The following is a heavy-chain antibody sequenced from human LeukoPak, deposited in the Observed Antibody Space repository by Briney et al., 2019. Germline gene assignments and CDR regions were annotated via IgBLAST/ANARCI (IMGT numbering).Heavy chain of an antibody. D-gene: IGHD6-6*01. Sequence: SETLSLTCAVYGGSFSGYYWSWIRQPPGKGLEWIGEINHSGSTNYNPSLKSRVTISVDTSKNQFSLKLSSVTAADTAVYYCARMSIAARWGYYYYYMDVWGKGTTVTVSS. J-gene: IGHJ6*03. V-gene: IGHV4-34*01. CDR3: ARMSIAARWGYYYYYMDV. CDR2: INHSGST. CDR1: GGSFSGYY.